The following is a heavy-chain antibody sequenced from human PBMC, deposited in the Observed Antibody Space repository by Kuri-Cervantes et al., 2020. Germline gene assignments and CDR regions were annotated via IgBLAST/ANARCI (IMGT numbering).Heavy chain of an antibody. CDR3: AMLAVAGPLGRN. CDR2: ISGNGGST. D-gene: IGHD6-19*01. V-gene: IGHV3-23*01. CDR1: GFTFSDYY. J-gene: IGHJ4*02. Sequence: GGSLRLSCAASGFTFSDYYMSWIRQAPGKGLEWVSSISGNGGSTYYGDSVKGRCTISRENSKNTLYLEMNSLRAEDTAVYYCAMLAVAGPLGRNWGQGTLVTVSS.